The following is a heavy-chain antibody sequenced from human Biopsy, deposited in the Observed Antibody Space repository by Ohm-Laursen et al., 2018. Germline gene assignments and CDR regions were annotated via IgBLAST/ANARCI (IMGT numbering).Heavy chain of an antibody. Sequence: PSDTLSLTCTVSGGSIGGGEYYWNWIRQTPGKGLEWIGEINHSGSTNYKPSLDSRVAISADTSKNQFSLNLYSVTAADTAVYYCARATNSTGWPYYYFYGMDVWGQGTTVTVSS. CDR1: GGSIGGGEYY. CDR3: ARATNSTGWPYYYFYGMDV. CDR2: INHSGST. D-gene: IGHD2/OR15-2a*01. J-gene: IGHJ6*02. V-gene: IGHV4-61*08.